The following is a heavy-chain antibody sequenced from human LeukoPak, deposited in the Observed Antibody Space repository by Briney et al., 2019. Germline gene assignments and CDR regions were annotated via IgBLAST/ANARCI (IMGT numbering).Heavy chain of an antibody. CDR2: INYSGTT. CDR3: ARHSSDWYVDS. V-gene: IGHV4-59*08. Sequence: PSETLSLTCTVSGGSISTSYWSWIRQPPGKGLEWIGYINYSGTTDSNPSLKSRVTLSVHTSTNQFSLKLRSVTAADTAVYYCARHSSDWYVDSWGQGTLVTVSS. CDR1: GGSISTSY. D-gene: IGHD6-19*01. J-gene: IGHJ4*02.